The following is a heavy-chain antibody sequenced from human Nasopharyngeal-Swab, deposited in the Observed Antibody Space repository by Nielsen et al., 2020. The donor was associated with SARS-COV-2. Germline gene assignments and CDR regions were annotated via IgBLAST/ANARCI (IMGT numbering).Heavy chain of an antibody. V-gene: IGHV3-30*18. J-gene: IGHJ4*02. CDR3: AKEMPGYSGPGRYNCYFDS. D-gene: IGHD3-16*02. CDR2: IPFDGNTK. Sequence: WIRQPPGKGLEWVAVIPFDGNTKHYADSVEGRFTISRDNSKNTLFLQMSSLRAEDTAVYFCAKEMPGYSGPGRYNCYFDSWGQGAQVTVSS.